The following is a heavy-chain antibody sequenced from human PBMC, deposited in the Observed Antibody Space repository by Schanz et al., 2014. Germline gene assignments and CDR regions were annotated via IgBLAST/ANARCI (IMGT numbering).Heavy chain of an antibody. D-gene: IGHD2-21*01. CDR2: ITPDAGAI. CDR1: GFMFSIEW. CDR3: ARLVPYWVRGGMDV. J-gene: IGHJ6*02. V-gene: IGHV3-7*01. Sequence: EGKREEWGGGLVQPGGSLRLSCAASGFMFSIEWMSWVRTSPGQGLDWVAPITPDAGAIYYVDSVNGRFTISRDNAKNTLYLQMNSLRADDTAVYYCARLVPYWVRGGMDVWGQGTTVTVSS.